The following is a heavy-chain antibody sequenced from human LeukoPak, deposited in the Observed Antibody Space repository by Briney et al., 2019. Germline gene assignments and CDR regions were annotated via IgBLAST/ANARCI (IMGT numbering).Heavy chain of an antibody. Sequence: GGSLRLSCAASGFIFSNAWMSWVRQAPGKGLEWVGRIKSKTDGGTTDYAAPVKGRFTISRDDSKNTLYLQMNSLKTEDTAVYYCTSDQNDYGEYYFDYWGQGTLATVSS. D-gene: IGHD4-17*01. CDR2: IKSKTDGGTT. V-gene: IGHV3-15*01. CDR1: GFIFSNAW. CDR3: TSDQNDYGEYYFDY. J-gene: IGHJ4*02.